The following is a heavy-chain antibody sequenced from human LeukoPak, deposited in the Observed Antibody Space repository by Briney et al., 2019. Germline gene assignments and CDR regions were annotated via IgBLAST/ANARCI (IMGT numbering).Heavy chain of an antibody. Sequence: GGSLRLSCAASGFTFSSYSMNWVRQAPGKGLEWVSSISSSSSYIYYADSVKGRFTISRDNVKNSLYLQMNSLRAEDTAVYYCARDQGQEPTSAAGAFDYWGQGTLSPSPQ. D-gene: IGHD6-13*01. CDR2: ISSSSSYI. J-gene: IGHJ4*02. CDR3: ARDQGQEPTSAAGAFDY. CDR1: GFTFSSYS. V-gene: IGHV3-21*01.